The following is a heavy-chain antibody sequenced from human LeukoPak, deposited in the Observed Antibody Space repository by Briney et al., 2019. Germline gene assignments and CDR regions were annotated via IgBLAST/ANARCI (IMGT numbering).Heavy chain of an antibody. CDR3: ARDRLMYTTPVQDGMDV. D-gene: IGHD2-8*01. Sequence: VASVKVSCKASGYTFTSYGISWVRQAPGQGLEWMGWISAYNGNTNYAQKLQGRVTMTTDTSTSTAYMELRSLRSDDTAVYYCARDRLMYTTPVQDGMDVWGQGTTVTVSS. CDR1: GYTFTSYG. V-gene: IGHV1-18*01. J-gene: IGHJ6*02. CDR2: ISAYNGNT.